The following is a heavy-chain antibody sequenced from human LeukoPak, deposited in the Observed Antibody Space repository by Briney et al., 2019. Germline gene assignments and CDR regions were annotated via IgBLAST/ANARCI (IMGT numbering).Heavy chain of an antibody. CDR1: GFTFSSYW. J-gene: IGHJ4*02. V-gene: IGHV3-7*01. D-gene: IGHD4-23*01. Sequence: GGSLRLSCAASGFTFSSYWMSWVRQAPGKGLEWVANIKQDGSEEYYVDSVKGRFTISRDNAKNSLYLQMNSLRAEDTAVYYCAREWNGGNSEGYYFDYSGQGTLVPVSS. CDR3: AREWNGGNSEGYYFDY. CDR2: IKQDGSEE.